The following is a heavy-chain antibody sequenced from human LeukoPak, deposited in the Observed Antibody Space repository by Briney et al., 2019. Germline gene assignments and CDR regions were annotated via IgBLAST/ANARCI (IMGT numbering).Heavy chain of an antibody. CDR3: ARDLKGLTYYYDSSGYYP. V-gene: IGHV1-18*01. Sequence: ASVKVSCKASGYTFTSYGISWVRQAPGQGLEWMGWISVYNGNTNYAQKLQGRVTMTTDTSTSTAYMELRSLRSDNTAVYYCARDLKGLTYYYDSSGYYPWGQGTLVTVSS. D-gene: IGHD3-22*01. CDR2: ISVYNGNT. J-gene: IGHJ5*02. CDR1: GYTFTSYG.